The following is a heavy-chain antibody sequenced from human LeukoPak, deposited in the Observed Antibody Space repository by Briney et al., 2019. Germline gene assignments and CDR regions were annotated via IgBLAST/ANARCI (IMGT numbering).Heavy chain of an antibody. CDR2: IRNKANNYAT. J-gene: IGHJ6*02. CDR1: GFTFSDST. V-gene: IGHV3-73*01. D-gene: IGHD1-26*01. CDR3: VRGAASGSYYGLGV. Sequence: GSLSLSCAASGFTFSDSTMHWVRPASGKGLEWVGRIRNKANNYATAYATSVKGRFTLSRDDSKNTAYLQMNSLKTEDTALYYCVRGAASGSYYGLGVWGQGATVTVSS.